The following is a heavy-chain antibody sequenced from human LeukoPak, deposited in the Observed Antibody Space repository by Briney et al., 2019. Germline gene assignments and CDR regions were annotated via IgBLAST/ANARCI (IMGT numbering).Heavy chain of an antibody. J-gene: IGHJ6*03. Sequence: SETLSLTCTVSGGSISSSNYYWNWIRQPAGKGLEWIGRIYTSGSTNYNPSLKSRVTISVDTSKNQFSLKLSSVTAADTALYYCAREVADYGGYYYYHYMDVWGKGTTVTISS. CDR1: GGSISSSNYY. CDR3: AREVADYGGYYYYHYMDV. CDR2: IYTSGST. V-gene: IGHV4-61*02. D-gene: IGHD4-23*01.